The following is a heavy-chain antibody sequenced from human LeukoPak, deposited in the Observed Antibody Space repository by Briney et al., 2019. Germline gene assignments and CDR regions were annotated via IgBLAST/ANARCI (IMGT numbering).Heavy chain of an antibody. J-gene: IGHJ4*02. D-gene: IGHD4-17*01. Sequence: SETLSLTCTVPGGSISSYYWSWIRQPPGKGLEWIGYISYSGSTNYNPSLKSRVTMSVDTSKNHYSLNLSSVTAADTAVYYCALLTTVTSYYFDYWGQGNVDTVSS. CDR1: GGSISSYY. V-gene: IGHV4-59*01. CDR2: ISYSGST. CDR3: ALLTTVTSYYFDY.